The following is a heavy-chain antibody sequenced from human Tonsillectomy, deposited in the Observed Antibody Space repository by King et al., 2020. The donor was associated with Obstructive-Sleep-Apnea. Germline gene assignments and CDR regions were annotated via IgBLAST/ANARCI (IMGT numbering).Heavy chain of an antibody. CDR3: ASDKYNGGKDQKGYSYGYRLALFST. V-gene: IGHV3-30*04. CDR1: GFTFSSYA. Sequence: VQLVESGGGVVQPGRSLRLSCAASGFTFSSYAMHWVRQAPGKGLEWVAVISYDGSNKYYADSVKGRFTISRDNSKNTLYLQMNSLRAEDTAVYYCASDKYNGGKDQKGYSYGYRLALFSTWGQGTLVTVSS. D-gene: IGHD5-18*01. J-gene: IGHJ4*02. CDR2: ISYDGSNK.